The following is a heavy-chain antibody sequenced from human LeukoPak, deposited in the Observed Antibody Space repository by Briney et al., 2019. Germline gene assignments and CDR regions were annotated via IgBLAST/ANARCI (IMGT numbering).Heavy chain of an antibody. CDR2: IYPDDSDT. V-gene: IGHV5-51*01. J-gene: IGHJ4*02. CDR3: ARIDSMAAGTEYYFDY. D-gene: IGHD6-13*01. CDR1: GYSFTSYW. Sequence: GESLKTSCKGSGYSFTSYWIGWVRQMPGKGLEWMVIIYPDDSDTRYSPSFQGQVTISADKSISNAYLQWSSLKASDTAMYYCARIDSMAAGTEYYFDYWGQGTLVTVSS.